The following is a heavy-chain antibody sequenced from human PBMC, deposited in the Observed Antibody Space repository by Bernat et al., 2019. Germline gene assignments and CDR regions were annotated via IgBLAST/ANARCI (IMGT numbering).Heavy chain of an antibody. Sequence: EVQLVESGGGLVQPGGSLRLSCAASGFTFGGYWMHWVRQAPGKGLVWVSRISSDGSGTTYADSVKGRFTISRDNAKITLYLQMNGLRAEVTAVYYCARDRSGGWIDPWGQGTLVTVSS. D-gene: IGHD2-15*01. CDR2: ISSDGSGT. CDR3: ARDRSGGWIDP. J-gene: IGHJ5*02. CDR1: GFTFGGYW. V-gene: IGHV3-74*01.